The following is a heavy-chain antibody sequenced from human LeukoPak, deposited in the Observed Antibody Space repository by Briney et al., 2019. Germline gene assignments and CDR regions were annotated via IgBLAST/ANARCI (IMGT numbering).Heavy chain of an antibody. V-gene: IGHV4-59*01. CDR2: IYYSGSN. D-gene: IGHD6-13*01. CDR3: ARDFLSTSGIAAAGAPYYYYYYGMDV. Sequence: SETLSLTCTVSGGSISSYYWSWIRQPPGKGLEWVGYIYYSGSNNYNPSLKSRVTISVDTSKNQFSLKLSSVTAADTAVYYCARDFLSTSGIAAAGAPYYYYYYGMDVWGKGTTVTVSS. CDR1: GGSISSYY. J-gene: IGHJ6*04.